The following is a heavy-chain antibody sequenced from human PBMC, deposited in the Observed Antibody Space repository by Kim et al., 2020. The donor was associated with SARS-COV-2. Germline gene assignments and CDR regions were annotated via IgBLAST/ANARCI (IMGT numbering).Heavy chain of an antibody. CDR3: ARSYYDILTGHNWFDP. V-gene: IGHV4-39*01. D-gene: IGHD3-9*01. CDR1: GGSISSSYYY. Sequence: SETLSLTCSVSGGSISSSYYYWGWIRQPPGKGLGWIGTVYYSGTSYYNPSLKSRVTISVDTSENQFSLHLTSVTAADTAIYYCARSYYDILTGHNWFDP. J-gene: IGHJ5*02. CDR2: VYYSGTS.